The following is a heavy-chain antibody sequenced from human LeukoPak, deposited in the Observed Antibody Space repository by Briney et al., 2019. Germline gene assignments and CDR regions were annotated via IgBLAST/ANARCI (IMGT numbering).Heavy chain of an antibody. D-gene: IGHD1-7*01. CDR2: IKQDGSEK. J-gene: IGHJ6*03. CDR3: AREPRGRITGTTGPYYYYMDV. Sequence: GGSLRLSCAASGFTFSTYWMSWVRQAPGKGLEWVANIKQDGSEKYYLDSVKGRFTISRDNAKNSLYLQMNSLRSEDTAVYYCAREPRGRITGTTGPYYYYMDVWGKGTTVTVSS. CDR1: GFTFSTYW. V-gene: IGHV3-7*03.